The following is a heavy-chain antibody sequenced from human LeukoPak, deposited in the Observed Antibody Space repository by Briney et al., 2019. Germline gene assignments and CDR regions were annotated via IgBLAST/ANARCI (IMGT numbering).Heavy chain of an antibody. D-gene: IGHD2-21*01. J-gene: IGHJ3*01. Sequence: PGGSLRLSCAASGFTFSSYAMSWVRQAPGKGLEWVPAISGSGGVTWYADSVKGRFSISRDTSKNTLFLQMNSLRADDTALYYCAKDRAYPNDVFDVWGQGTMVTVS. CDR1: GFTFSSYA. CDR3: AKDRAYPNDVFDV. CDR2: ISGSGGVT. V-gene: IGHV3-23*01.